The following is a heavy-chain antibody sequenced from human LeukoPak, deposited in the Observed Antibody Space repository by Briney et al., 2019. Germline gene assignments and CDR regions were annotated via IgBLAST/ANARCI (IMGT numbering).Heavy chain of an antibody. Sequence: ASVKVSCKASGGTFSSYAISWVRQAPGQGLEWMGGIVPIFGAANYAQKFQGRVTITTDESTSTAYMELSSLRSEDTAVYYCARLRYNSSSSEFDYWGQGTLVTVSS. V-gene: IGHV1-69*05. CDR1: GGTFSSYA. J-gene: IGHJ4*02. CDR3: ARLRYNSSSSEFDY. CDR2: IVPIFGAA. D-gene: IGHD6-13*01.